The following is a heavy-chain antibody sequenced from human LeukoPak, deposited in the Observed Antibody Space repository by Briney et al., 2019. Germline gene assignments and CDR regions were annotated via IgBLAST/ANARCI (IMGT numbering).Heavy chain of an antibody. D-gene: IGHD1-14*01. CDR2: IKQDGSEK. Sequence: GGSLGLSCAASGFTFSSYWMSWVRQAPGKGLEWVANIKQDGSEKYYVDSVKGRFTISRDNAKNSLYLQMNSLRAEDTAVYYCARATTSRRLDYWGQGTLVTVSS. CDR3: ARATTSRRLDY. J-gene: IGHJ4*02. V-gene: IGHV3-7*01. CDR1: GFTFSSYW.